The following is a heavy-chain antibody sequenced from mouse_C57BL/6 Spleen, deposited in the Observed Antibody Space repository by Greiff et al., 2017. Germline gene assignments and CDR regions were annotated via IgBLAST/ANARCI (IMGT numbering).Heavy chain of an antibody. CDR2: INPNNGGT. Sequence: EVQLQQSGPELVKPGASVKISCKASGYTFTDYYMNWVKQSHGKSLEWIGDINPNNGGTSYNQKFKGKATLTVDKSSSTAYMELRSLTSEDSAVYYCARRMITTVVAPWGQGTTLTVSS. CDR1: GYTFTDYY. CDR3: ARRMITTVVAP. J-gene: IGHJ2*01. V-gene: IGHV1-26*01. D-gene: IGHD1-1*01.